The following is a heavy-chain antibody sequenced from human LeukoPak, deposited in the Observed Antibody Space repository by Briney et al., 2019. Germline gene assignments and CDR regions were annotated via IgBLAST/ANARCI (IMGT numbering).Heavy chain of an antibody. Sequence: GGSLRLSCAASGFTFSSYWMNWARQAPGKGLEWVASINHNGNVNYYVDSVKGRFTISRDNAQNSMYLQMNSLRVEDTAVYYCTSWGDTTAEYFQRWGQGTLVTVSS. J-gene: IGHJ1*01. CDR3: TSWGDTTAEYFQR. D-gene: IGHD7-27*01. CDR2: INHNGNVN. CDR1: GFTFSSYW. V-gene: IGHV3-7*01.